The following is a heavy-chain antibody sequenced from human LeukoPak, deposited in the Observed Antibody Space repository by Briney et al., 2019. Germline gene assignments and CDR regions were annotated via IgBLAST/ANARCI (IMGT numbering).Heavy chain of an antibody. D-gene: IGHD6-19*01. CDR2: ISGSGGST. J-gene: IGHJ5*02. V-gene: IGHV3-23*01. CDR3: ARQYGSGWLNTNWFDP. Sequence: GGSLRLSCAASGFTFSNYAIHWVRQAPGTGLEWVSVISGSGGSTWYADSVKGRFTVSRDNSKNTLYLQMNSLRAEDTAVYFCARQYGSGWLNTNWFDPWGQGTLVTVSS. CDR1: GFTFSNYA.